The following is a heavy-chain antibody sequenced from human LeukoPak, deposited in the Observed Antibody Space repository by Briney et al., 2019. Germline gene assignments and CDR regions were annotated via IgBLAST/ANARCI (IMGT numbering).Heavy chain of an antibody. V-gene: IGHV3-11*04. CDR2: IIRIGSTI. CDR3: AKKGGGEKGGSYPSDAFGI. D-gene: IGHD1-26*01. CDR1: GFTFSDYY. J-gene: IGHJ3*02. Sequence: PGGSLRLSCAASGFTFSDYYMSWIRQAPGKGRGGVSYIIRIGSTIYYADSVKGRFTISRDNAKNSLYLQMNSLRAEDTAVYYCAKKGGGEKGGSYPSDAFGIWGQGTMVTVSS.